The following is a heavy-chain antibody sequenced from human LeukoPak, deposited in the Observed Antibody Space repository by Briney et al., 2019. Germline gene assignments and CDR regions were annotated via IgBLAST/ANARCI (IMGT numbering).Heavy chain of an antibody. D-gene: IGHD3-10*01. CDR2: IYYSGST. CDR3: GIKGVRGIDY. Sequence: SETLSLTCTVSGGSISSSSYYWGWIRQPPGKGLEWIGSIYYSGSTYYNPSLKSRVTISVDTSKNQFSLKLSSVTAADTAVYYCGIKGVRGIDYWGQGTLVTVSS. V-gene: IGHV4-39*01. CDR1: GGSISSSSYY. J-gene: IGHJ4*02.